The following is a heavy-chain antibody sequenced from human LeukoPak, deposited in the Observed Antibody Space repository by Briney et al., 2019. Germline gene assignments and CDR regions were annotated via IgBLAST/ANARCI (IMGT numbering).Heavy chain of an antibody. CDR1: GFTFSSYA. CDR3: AKDPTMIVVVIPDY. D-gene: IGHD3-22*01. J-gene: IGHJ4*02. V-gene: IGHV3-23*01. Sequence: GSLRLSCAASGFTFSSYAMSWVRQAPGKGLEWVPAISCSGCSTHYPDSVKGRFTISRDNYKNTLYLQMKSLRDEDKDVYYCAKDPTMIVVVIPDYWGQGTLVTVSS. CDR2: ISCSGCST.